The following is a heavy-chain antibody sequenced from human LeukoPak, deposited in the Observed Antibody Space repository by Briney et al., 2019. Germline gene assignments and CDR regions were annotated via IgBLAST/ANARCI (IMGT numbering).Heavy chain of an antibody. V-gene: IGHV3-30*02. CDR3: ANEDTAMEAFDY. J-gene: IGHJ4*02. CDR1: GFTFSSYG. D-gene: IGHD5-18*01. CDR2: IRYDGSNK. Sequence: GVSLRLSCAASGFTFSSYGMHWVRQAPGKGLEWVAFIRYDGSNKYYADSVKGRFTISRDNSKNTLYLQMNSLRAEDTAVYYCANEDTAMEAFDYWGQGTLVTVSS.